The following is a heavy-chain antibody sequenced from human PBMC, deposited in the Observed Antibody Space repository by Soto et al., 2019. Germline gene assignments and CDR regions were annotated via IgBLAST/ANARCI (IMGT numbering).Heavy chain of an antibody. CDR2: INPSGGST. CDR3: ARVDGGGPYASYGMDV. Sequence: ASVKVSCKASGYTFTSYYMHWVRQAPGQGLEWMGIINPSGGSTSYAQKFQGRVTMTRDTSTSTVYMELSSLRSEDTAVYYCARVDGGGPYASYGMDVWGQGTTVTVAS. D-gene: IGHD3-16*01. J-gene: IGHJ6*02. CDR1: GYTFTSYY. V-gene: IGHV1-46*01.